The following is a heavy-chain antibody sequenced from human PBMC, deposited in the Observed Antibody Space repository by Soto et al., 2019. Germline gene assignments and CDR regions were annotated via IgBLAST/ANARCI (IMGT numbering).Heavy chain of an antibody. CDR2: SYYSGST. CDR1: GGSISNDNYY. CDR3: VATTVTTISLDY. J-gene: IGHJ4*02. Sequence: QVQLRESGPGLVKPSQTLSLTCTVSGGSISNDNYYWTWIRQHPGKGLEWIGYSYYSGSTYYNPSLKSRFSISVDTSKNQFSLTLSSVPAADTAVYYCVATTVTTISLDYWGQGPLVTVSS. V-gene: IGHV4-31*03. D-gene: IGHD4-17*01.